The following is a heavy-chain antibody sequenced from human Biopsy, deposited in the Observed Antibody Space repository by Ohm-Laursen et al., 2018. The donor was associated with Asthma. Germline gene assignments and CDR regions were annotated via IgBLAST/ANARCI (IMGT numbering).Heavy chain of an antibody. CDR3: ARGYSGSDRIVYYYSGLEV. J-gene: IGHJ6*02. Sequence: SVKVSCKASGGTFSRYAISWVRQAPGQGLEWMGGLIPVLGTPDHAQMFEGRVTITADESTSTAYMELSSLSSEDTAVYYCARGYSGSDRIVYYYSGLEVWGQGTTVTVSS. V-gene: IGHV1-69*13. CDR1: GGTFSRYA. CDR2: LIPVLGTP. D-gene: IGHD5-12*01.